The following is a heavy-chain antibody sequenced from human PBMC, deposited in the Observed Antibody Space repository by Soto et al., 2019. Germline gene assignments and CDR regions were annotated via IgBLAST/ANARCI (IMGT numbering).Heavy chain of an antibody. D-gene: IGHD4-17*01. CDR2: ISGSGGST. CDR1: GFTFSSYA. V-gene: IGHV3-23*01. CDR3: AKDGDYGDLGVLGDFDY. Sequence: EVQLLESGGGLVQPGGSLRLSCAASGFTFSSYAMSWVRQAPGKGLEWVSAISGSGGSTYYAASVKGRFTISRDNSKNALYLQMNSLRAEDTAVYYCAKDGDYGDLGVLGDFDYWGQGTLVTVSS. J-gene: IGHJ4*02.